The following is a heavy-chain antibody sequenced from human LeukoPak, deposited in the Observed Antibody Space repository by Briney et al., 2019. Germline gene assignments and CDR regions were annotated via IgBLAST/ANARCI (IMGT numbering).Heavy chain of an antibody. CDR3: ARDPISKQYSGYDEDDY. V-gene: IGHV4-39*07. Sequence: SETLSLTCTVSGGSISSSSYYWGWIRQPPGKGLEWIGSIYYSGSTYYNPSLKSRVTISVDTSKNQFSLKLSSVTAADTAVYYCARDPISKQYSGYDEDDYWGQGTLVTVSS. J-gene: IGHJ4*02. CDR1: GGSISSSSYY. D-gene: IGHD5-12*01. CDR2: IYYSGST.